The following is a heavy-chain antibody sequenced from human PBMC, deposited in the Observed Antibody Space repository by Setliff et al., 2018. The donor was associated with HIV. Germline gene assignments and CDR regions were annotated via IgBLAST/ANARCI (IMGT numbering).Heavy chain of an antibody. J-gene: IGHJ5*02. CDR2: ITPMFGTT. CDR3: ATYFGELLA. D-gene: IGHD3-10*01. V-gene: IGHV1-69*13. CDR1: GGTFSDYG. Sequence: SVKVSCKASGGTFSDYGVTWVRQAPGQGLEWMGGITPMFGTTHSAQKFRGRVTITADESTTTAYMAFTNLRPDDTAVYFCATYFGELLAWGQGTPVTVSS.